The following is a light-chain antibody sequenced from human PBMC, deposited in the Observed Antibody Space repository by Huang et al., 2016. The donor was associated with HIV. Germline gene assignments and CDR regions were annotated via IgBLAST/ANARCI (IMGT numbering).Light chain of an antibody. CDR2: RAS. J-gene: IGKJ2*01. CDR1: QSITSY. Sequence: DIQMTQSPSSLSASVGDRVNITCRASQSITSYLNWYQQKPGKAPKLLIYRASTLQSGVPSRFSGSGSGADFTLTISTLQPEDFATYYCQQSYSTFPMYTFGQGTKLEIK. V-gene: IGKV1-39*01. CDR3: QQSYSTFPMYT.